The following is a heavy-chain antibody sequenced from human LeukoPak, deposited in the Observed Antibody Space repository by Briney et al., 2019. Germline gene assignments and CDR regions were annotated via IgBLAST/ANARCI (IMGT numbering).Heavy chain of an antibody. CDR2: INTDGSST. Sequence: GGSLRLSCAASGFTFSSYWMHWVRQAPGKGLVWVSRINTDGSSTSYADSVKGRFTISRDNSKNTLYLQMNSLRAEDTAVYYCAKGGGPVVVVTATFFDSWGQGTLVTVSS. J-gene: IGHJ4*02. D-gene: IGHD2-21*02. CDR1: GFTFSSYW. CDR3: AKGGGPVVVVTATFFDS. V-gene: IGHV3-74*01.